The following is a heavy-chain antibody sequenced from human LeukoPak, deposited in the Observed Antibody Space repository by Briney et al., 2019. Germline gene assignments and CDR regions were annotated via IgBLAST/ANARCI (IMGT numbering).Heavy chain of an antibody. CDR2: ISYDGSNK. CDR1: GFTFSSYA. J-gene: IGHJ4*02. D-gene: IGHD5-18*01. V-gene: IGHV3-30*04. CDR3: ARDLFPGMDTAMVSMDY. Sequence: GGSLRLSCAASGFTFSSYAMHWVRQAPGKGLEWVAVISYDGSNKYYADSVKGRFTIFRDNSKNTLYLQMNSLRAEDTAVYYCARDLFPGMDTAMVSMDYWGQGTLVTVSS.